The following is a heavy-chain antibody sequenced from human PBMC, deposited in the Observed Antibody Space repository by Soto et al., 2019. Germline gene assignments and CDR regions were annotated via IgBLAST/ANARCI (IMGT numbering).Heavy chain of an antibody. V-gene: IGHV1-18*04. CDR1: GYTFTSYG. D-gene: IGHD4-17*01. CDR3: ASADYGDSHLYYSGMDV. CDR2: IGAYNGNT. J-gene: IGHJ6*04. Sequence: ASVEVSCKASGYTFTSYGISWVLQAPGQGRELMGWIGAYNGNTNYAQKLQGRVTMTTDTSTSTAYMELRSLRSDDTAVYYCASADYGDSHLYYSGMDVWGKGPTVTVSS.